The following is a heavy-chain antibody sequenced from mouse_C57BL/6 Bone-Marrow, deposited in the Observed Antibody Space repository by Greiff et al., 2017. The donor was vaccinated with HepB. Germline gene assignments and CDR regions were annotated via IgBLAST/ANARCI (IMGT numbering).Heavy chain of an antibody. CDR1: GYTFTDYY. CDR2: INPNNGGT. Sequence: VQLKQSGPELVKPGASVKISCKASGYTFTDYYMNWVKQSHGKSLEWIGDINPNNGGTSYNQKFKGKATLTVDKSSSTAYMELRSLTSEDSAVYYCARSSYSNYDLDYWGQGTSVTVSS. D-gene: IGHD2-5*01. CDR3: ARSSYSNYDLDY. V-gene: IGHV1-26*01. J-gene: IGHJ4*01.